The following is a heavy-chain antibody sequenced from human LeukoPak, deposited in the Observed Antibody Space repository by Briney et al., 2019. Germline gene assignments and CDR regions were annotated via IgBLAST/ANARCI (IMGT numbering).Heavy chain of an antibody. J-gene: IGHJ1*01. CDR2: IYHSGST. V-gene: IGHV4-30-2*03. Sequence: SQTLSLTCAVSGGSISSGGYSWSWIRQPPGKGLEWIGYIYHSGSTYYNPSLKSRVTISVDTSKNQFSLKLSSVTAADTAVYYCARHGTGSWELLGYFQHWGQGTLVTVSS. CDR3: ARHGTGSWELLGYFQH. CDR1: GGSISSGGYS. D-gene: IGHD1-26*01.